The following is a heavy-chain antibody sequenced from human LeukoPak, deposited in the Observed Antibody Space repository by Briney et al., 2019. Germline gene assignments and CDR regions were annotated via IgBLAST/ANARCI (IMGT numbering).Heavy chain of an antibody. V-gene: IGHV4-34*01. CDR2: INHSGST. CDR1: GGSFSGYY. CDR3: ARVGPIVATIDDACDI. J-gene: IGHJ3*02. Sequence: TPSETLSLTCAVYGGSFSGYYWSWIRQPPGKGLEWIGEINHSGSTNYNPSLKSRVTISVDTSKNQFSLKLSSVTAADTAVYYCARVGPIVATIDDACDIWGQGTMVTVSS. D-gene: IGHD5-12*01.